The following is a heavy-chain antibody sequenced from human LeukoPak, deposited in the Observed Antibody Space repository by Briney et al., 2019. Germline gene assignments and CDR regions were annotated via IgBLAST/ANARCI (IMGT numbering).Heavy chain of an antibody. J-gene: IGHJ4*02. CDR2: FDPEDGET. CDR3: ARDAYDSSLD. V-gene: IGHV1-24*01. D-gene: IGHD3-22*01. CDR1: GHTHTELS. Sequence: SVKVTFKVSGHTHTELSMHWVRQPAGKGLEWVGGFDPEDGETIYAQKFQGRVTMTEDTSTDTAYMELSSLRSEDTAVYYCARDAYDSSLDWGQGTLVTVSS.